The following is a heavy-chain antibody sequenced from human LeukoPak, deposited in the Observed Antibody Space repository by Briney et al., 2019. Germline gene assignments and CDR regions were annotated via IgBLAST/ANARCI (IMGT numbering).Heavy chain of an antibody. CDR1: VGTFSSYA. V-gene: IGHV1-69*13. CDR2: IIPSFGTA. J-gene: IGHJ6*03. CDR3: SGGSKLGYYYYYYRDV. D-gene: IGHD2-15*01. Sequence: SVKVSCKASVGTFSSYAISWVRQAPGQGLEWMEGIIPSFGTANYAQKFQARVTNTSHESTRTAYIQLSSLTSEDTGVYYCSGGSKLGYYYYYYRDVWGKGTTVTVSS.